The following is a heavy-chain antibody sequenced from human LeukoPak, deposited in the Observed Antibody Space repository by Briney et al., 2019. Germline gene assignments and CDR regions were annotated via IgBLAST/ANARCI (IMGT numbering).Heavy chain of an antibody. CDR3: ASGDYYDSRGFDY. J-gene: IGHJ4*02. CDR2: INHSGST. Sequence: SETLSLTCAVYGGSFRGYYWSWIRQPPGKGLEWIGEINHSGSTNYNPSLKSRVTISVDTSKNQFSLKLSSVTAADTAVYYCASGDYYDSRGFDYWGQGTLVTVSS. D-gene: IGHD3-22*01. V-gene: IGHV4-34*01. CDR1: GGSFRGYY.